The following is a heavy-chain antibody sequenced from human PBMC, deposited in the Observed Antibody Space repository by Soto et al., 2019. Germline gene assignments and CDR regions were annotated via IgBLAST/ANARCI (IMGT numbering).Heavy chain of an antibody. CDR3: ARDIGPPDRGEVYYGMDV. Sequence: PGESLKISCKGSGYSFTSYWIGWVRQMPGKGLEWMGIIYPGDSDTRYSPSFQGQVTISADKSISTAYLQWSSLKASDTAMYYCARDIGPPDRGEVYYGMDVWGQGTTVTVSS. CDR1: GYSFTSYW. CDR2: IYPGDSDT. J-gene: IGHJ6*02. D-gene: IGHD3-10*01. V-gene: IGHV5-51*01.